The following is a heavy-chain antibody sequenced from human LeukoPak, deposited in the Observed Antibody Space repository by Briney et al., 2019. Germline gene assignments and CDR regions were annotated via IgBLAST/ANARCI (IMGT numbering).Heavy chain of an antibody. Sequence: GSLRLSCAASGFTLSSYAMSWVRQPPGKGLEWIGYIYYSGSTNYNPSLKSRVTISVDTSKNQFSLKLSSVTAADTAVYYCARLRIAPVYDYYYYGMDVWGQGTTVTVSS. CDR2: IYYSGST. D-gene: IGHD6-13*01. J-gene: IGHJ6*02. V-gene: IGHV4-59*08. CDR1: GFTLSSYA. CDR3: ARLRIAPVYDYYYYGMDV.